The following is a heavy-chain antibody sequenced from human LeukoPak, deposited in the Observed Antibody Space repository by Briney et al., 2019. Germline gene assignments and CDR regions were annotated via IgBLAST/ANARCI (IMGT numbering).Heavy chain of an antibody. J-gene: IGHJ4*02. CDR1: GGSISGSSYY. D-gene: IGHD3-22*01. CDR3: ARPAVVAFTFDY. CDR2: IYYGGST. V-gene: IGHV4-39*02. Sequence: PSETLSLTCTVSGGSISGSSYYWGWIRQPPGKGLEWIGSIYYGGSTYYNPSLKSRVTISVDTSKNHFSLKLYSVTAADTAVYYCARPAVVAFTFDYWGQGTLVTVSS.